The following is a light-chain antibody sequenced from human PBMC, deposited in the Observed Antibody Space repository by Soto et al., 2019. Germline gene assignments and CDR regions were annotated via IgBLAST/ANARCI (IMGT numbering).Light chain of an antibody. CDR1: QGIRSD. V-gene: IGKV1-6*01. CDR3: LQDYKYPWT. J-gene: IGKJ1*01. CDR2: DAS. Sequence: IQVTQSPCSLSASVGDRVTITCRASQGIRSDLSWYQQKPGKAPKCLIFDASSLQTGVPSRFSGSGSGTDFTLTISSLQPEDFATYYCLQDYKYPWTFGQGTKVDIK.